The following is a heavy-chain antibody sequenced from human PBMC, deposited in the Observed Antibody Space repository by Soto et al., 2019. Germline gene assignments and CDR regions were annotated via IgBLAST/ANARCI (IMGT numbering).Heavy chain of an antibody. Sequence: QVQLVESGGGVVQPGRSLRLSCVVSGFTFSSYGMHWVRQAPGKGLEWVAVISYDGSNKYYADSVKGRFTISRDNSKNTLYLQMNSLRAEDTAVYYCAKDSAHGTLGHFDYWGQGTLVTVSS. CDR1: GFTFSSYG. J-gene: IGHJ4*02. V-gene: IGHV3-30*18. CDR2: ISYDGSNK. D-gene: IGHD3-16*01. CDR3: AKDSAHGTLGHFDY.